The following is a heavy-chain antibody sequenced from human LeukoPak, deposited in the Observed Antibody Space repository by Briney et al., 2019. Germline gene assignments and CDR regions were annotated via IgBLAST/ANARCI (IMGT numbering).Heavy chain of an antibody. Sequence: GGSLRLSCAVSGFPFSTFWMSWVRQAPGKGLEWVSVISADSATTFYADSVKGRFTISRDNAKNTVFLQMSSLRAEDTALYYCARKSASGNYPLDYWGQGTLVTVSS. CDR1: GFPFSTFW. CDR2: ISADSATT. CDR3: ARKSASGNYPLDY. J-gene: IGHJ4*02. D-gene: IGHD3-10*01. V-gene: IGHV3-23*01.